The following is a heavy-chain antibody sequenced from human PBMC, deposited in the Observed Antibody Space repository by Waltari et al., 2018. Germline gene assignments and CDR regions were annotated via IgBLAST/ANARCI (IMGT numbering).Heavy chain of an antibody. Sequence: QVQLHESGPGLVKPSQTLSLTCTVSGGSISSGSYYWSWTRQPAGKGLEWIGRIYTSGSTNYNPSLKSRVTISVDTSKNQFSLKLSSVTAADTAVYYCARDRAYYYDSSGFDAFDIWGQGTMVTVSS. V-gene: IGHV4-61*02. D-gene: IGHD3-22*01. J-gene: IGHJ3*02. CDR1: GGSISSGSYY. CDR2: IYTSGST. CDR3: ARDRAYYYDSSGFDAFDI.